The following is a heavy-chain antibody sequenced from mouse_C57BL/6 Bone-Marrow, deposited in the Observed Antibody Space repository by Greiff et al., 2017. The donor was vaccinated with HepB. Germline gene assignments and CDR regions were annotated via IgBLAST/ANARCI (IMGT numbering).Heavy chain of an antibody. CDR1: GFTFSDYY. CDR2: ISNGGGST. Sequence: EVKLMESGGGLVQPGGSLKLSCAASGFTFSDYYMYWVRQTPEKRLEWVAYISNGGGSTYYPDTVKGRFTISRDNAKNTLYLQMSRLKSEDKAMYYCARHTGFAYWGQGTLVTVSA. CDR3: ARHTGFAY. J-gene: IGHJ3*01. V-gene: IGHV5-12*01.